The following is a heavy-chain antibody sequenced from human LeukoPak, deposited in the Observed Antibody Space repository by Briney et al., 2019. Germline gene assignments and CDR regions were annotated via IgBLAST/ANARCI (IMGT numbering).Heavy chain of an antibody. V-gene: IGHV3-30*04. CDR3: ARDSPLAYYGSGSYYNPIDYYFDY. J-gene: IGHJ4*02. Sequence: GSLRPSCAASGFTFSSYAMHWVRQAPGKGLEWVAVISYDGSNKYYADSVKGRFTISRDNSKNTLYLQMNSLRAEDTAVYYCARDSPLAYYGSGSYYNPIDYYFDYWGQGTLVTVSS. CDR1: GFTFSSYA. CDR2: ISYDGSNK. D-gene: IGHD3-10*01.